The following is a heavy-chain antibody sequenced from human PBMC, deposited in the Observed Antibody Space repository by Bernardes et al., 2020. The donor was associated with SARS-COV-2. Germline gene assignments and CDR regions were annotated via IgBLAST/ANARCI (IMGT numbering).Heavy chain of an antibody. Sequence: GGYLRRSCEASGFSFSEYAMNWVGHAPGKGLEWLSYISSRSTTIYVADTVKGRFAISRDNAKNSVYLQMNSLRAEDTAVYYCARGRGAVAPMDHWGQGTLVTVSS. J-gene: IGHJ4*02. CDR1: GFSFSEYA. CDR2: ISSRSTTI. D-gene: IGHD1-26*01. CDR3: ARGRGAVAPMDH. V-gene: IGHV3-48*01.